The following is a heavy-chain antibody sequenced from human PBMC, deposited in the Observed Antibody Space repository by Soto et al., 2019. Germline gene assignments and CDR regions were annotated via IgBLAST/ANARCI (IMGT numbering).Heavy chain of an antibody. CDR3: VKEVPTSAH. V-gene: IGHV3-11*01. CDR1: GFTFSDYY. D-gene: IGHD1-1*01. Sequence: QVQLVESGGGLVKPGGSLRLSCAVSGFTFSDYYMSWIRQAPGKGLEWVSYITHTGSSKYYADSVKGRFTISRDNAKNSLYLEMSSLRVEDTAVYYCVKEVPTSAHWGQGTLATVSS. J-gene: IGHJ4*02. CDR2: ITHTGSSK.